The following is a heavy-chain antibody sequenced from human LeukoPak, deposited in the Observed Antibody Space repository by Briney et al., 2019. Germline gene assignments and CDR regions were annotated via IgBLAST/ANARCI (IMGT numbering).Heavy chain of an antibody. V-gene: IGHV3-33*06. CDR2: IWYDGSNK. CDR1: GFTFSSYG. J-gene: IGHJ5*02. CDR3: AKSREQWLVHWFDP. Sequence: GGSLRLSCAASGFTFSSYGMHWVRQAPGKGLEWVAVIWYDGSNKYYADSVKGRFTISRDNSKNTLYLQMNSLRAEDTAVYYCAKSREQWLVHWFDPWGQGTLVTVSS. D-gene: IGHD6-19*01.